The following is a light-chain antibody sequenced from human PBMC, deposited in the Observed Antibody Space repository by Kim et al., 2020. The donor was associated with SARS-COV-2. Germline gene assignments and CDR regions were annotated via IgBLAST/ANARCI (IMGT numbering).Light chain of an antibody. V-gene: IGKV1-9*01. CDR1: QGISRD. CDR2: AAS. CDR3: QQLHTYPLT. J-gene: IGKJ3*01. Sequence: ASSGDRVTSTCRASQGISRDLAWDQQRPGNPPKLLIYAASTLQSGVPSRFSGSGSGTDLTRTNTSLQPEDFATYSCQQLHTYPLTFGPGTKVDIK.